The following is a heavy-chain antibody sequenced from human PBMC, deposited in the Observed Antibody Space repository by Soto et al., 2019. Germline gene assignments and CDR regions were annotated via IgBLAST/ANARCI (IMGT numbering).Heavy chain of an antibody. CDR3: ARRTRSGSGWLDY. J-gene: IGHJ4*02. D-gene: IGHD6-19*01. V-gene: IGHV5-51*01. CDR1: GYTFTNYW. CDR2: IAPGDSDT. Sequence: GESLKICCKGSGYTFTNYWIDGVRQMPGKGLEWMGIIAPGDSDTRYSPSFQGQVTISADKYISTAYLQWSSLKASVTAMYYCARRTRSGSGWLDYWGQGTLVTVSS.